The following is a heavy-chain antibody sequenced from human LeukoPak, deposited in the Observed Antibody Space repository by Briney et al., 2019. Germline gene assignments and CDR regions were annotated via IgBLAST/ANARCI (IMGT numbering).Heavy chain of an antibody. CDR3: ASPSWSGYSSDAFDI. J-gene: IGHJ3*02. CDR1: GYSISSGYY. V-gene: IGHV4-38-2*02. CDR2: IYHSGST. D-gene: IGHD3-3*01. Sequence: PSETLSLTCTVSGYSISSGYYWGWIRQPPGKGLEGIGSIYHSGSTYYNPSLKSRVTISVDTSKNQFSLKLSSVTAADTAVYYCASPSWSGYSSDAFDIWGQGTMVTVSS.